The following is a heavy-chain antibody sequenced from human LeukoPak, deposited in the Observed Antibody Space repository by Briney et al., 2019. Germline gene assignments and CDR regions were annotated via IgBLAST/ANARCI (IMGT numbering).Heavy chain of an antibody. Sequence: ASVKVSRKASVYTFTSNDITWVRQAPGQGLEWMGWISGYNGNTNYAQKVKGRVTMTTDTSTTTAYMELRSLRSDDTAVYYCARGGMFRGVLDVWGQGTTVTVSS. CDR1: VYTFTSND. V-gene: IGHV1-18*04. D-gene: IGHD3-10*01. CDR3: ARGGMFRGVLDV. CDR2: ISGYNGNT. J-gene: IGHJ6*02.